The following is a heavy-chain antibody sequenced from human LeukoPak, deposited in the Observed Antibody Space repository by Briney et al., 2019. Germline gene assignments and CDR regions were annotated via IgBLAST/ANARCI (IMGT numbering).Heavy chain of an antibody. V-gene: IGHV3-7*01. Sequence: GGSLRLSCAASGFDFSKSWMTWVRQAPGQGPEWVAAIKEDGSEDDYLDSVKGRFTISRDNAKSSLYPQMNSLRVEDTAVYYCATYTNWVAGDVWGQGTTVSVSS. CDR1: GFDFSKSW. D-gene: IGHD1-1*01. CDR3: ATYTNWVAGDV. J-gene: IGHJ6*02. CDR2: IKEDGSED.